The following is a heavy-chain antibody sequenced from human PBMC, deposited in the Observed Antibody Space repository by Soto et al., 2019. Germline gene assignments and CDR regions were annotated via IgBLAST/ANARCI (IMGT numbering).Heavy chain of an antibody. D-gene: IGHD3-3*01. J-gene: IGHJ6*02. Sequence: QLQLQESGPGLVKPSETLSLTCTVSGGSINSSYYWGWIRQPPGKGLEWIGTLYYSGSTHYNPSLMSRVTISANTSKTQFSLKLSSVTAADTALYYCARLVTIFGVVIRMDVWGQGTTVTVSS. CDR2: LYYSGST. V-gene: IGHV4-39*01. CDR1: GGSINSSYY. CDR3: ARLVTIFGVVIRMDV.